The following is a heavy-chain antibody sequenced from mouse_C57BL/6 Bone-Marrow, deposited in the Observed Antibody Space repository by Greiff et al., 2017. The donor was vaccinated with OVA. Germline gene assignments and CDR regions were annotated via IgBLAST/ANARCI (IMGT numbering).Heavy chain of an antibody. CDR1: GYTFTSYW. CDR3: ARWLRGYFDV. D-gene: IGHD2-2*01. Sequence: QVQLQQPGAELVKPGASVKLSCKASGYTFTSYWLQWVKQRPGQGLEWIGEIDPSDSYTNYNQKFKGKATLTVDTSSSTAYMQLSSLTSEDSAVDYCARWLRGYFDVWGTGTTVTVSS. J-gene: IGHJ1*03. CDR2: IDPSDSYT. V-gene: IGHV1-50*01.